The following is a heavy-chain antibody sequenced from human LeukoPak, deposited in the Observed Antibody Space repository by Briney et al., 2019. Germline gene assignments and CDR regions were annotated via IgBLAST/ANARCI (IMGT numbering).Heavy chain of an antibody. CDR2: IWYDGSNK. J-gene: IGHJ4*02. D-gene: IGHD1-1*01. CDR3: ARDSGTALDY. Sequence: GGSLRLSCAASGFTFSSYGMHGVCQAPGKGLEWVEVIWYDGSNKYYADSVKGRFTISRDNSKNTLYLQMNSLRAEDTAVYYCARDSGTALDYWGQGTLVTVSS. V-gene: IGHV3-33*01. CDR1: GFTFSSYG.